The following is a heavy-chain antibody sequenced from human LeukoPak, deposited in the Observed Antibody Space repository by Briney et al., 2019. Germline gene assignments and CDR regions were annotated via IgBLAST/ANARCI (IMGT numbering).Heavy chain of an antibody. D-gene: IGHD3-10*01. CDR2: IYYSGST. V-gene: IGHV4-30-4*01. CDR3: ARGTLWFGECAFDY. J-gene: IGHJ4*02. Sequence: SETLSLTCTVSGGSISSYHWSWIRQPPGKGLEWIGYIYYSGSTYYNPSLKSRVTISVDTSKNQFSLKLSSVTAADTAVYYCARGTLWFGECAFDYWGQGTLVTVSS. CDR1: GGSISSYH.